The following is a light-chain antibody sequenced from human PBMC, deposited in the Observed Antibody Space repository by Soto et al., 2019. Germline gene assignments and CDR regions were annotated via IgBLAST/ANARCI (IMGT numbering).Light chain of an antibody. CDR3: QHYNSYSEA. J-gene: IGKJ1*01. CDR1: QSISSW. Sequence: IQLTQSPSTLSSSVGDRVTLTCRASQSISSWLAWYKQKPGKAPKLLSYKASTLKSGVPSRVRGSGSGTEFTLTISSLQPDDFETYYCQHYNSYSEAFGQGTKVDIK. CDR2: KAS. V-gene: IGKV1-5*03.